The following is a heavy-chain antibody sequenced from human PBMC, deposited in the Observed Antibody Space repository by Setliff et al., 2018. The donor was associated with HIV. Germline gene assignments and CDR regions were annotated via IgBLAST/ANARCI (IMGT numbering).Heavy chain of an antibody. CDR3: VRRRGPMVRGVDPSPSYYFDY. D-gene: IGHD3-10*01. J-gene: IGHJ4*02. CDR2: INHSGST. V-gene: IGHV4-34*01. Sequence: PSETLSLTCAVYGGSFSGYYWSWIRQPPGKGLEWIGEINHSGSTHYNPSLKRRVTISVDTSKNQFSLRMKSVNAGDTGKYYCVRRRGPMVRGVDPSPSYYFDYWGQGTLVTVSS. CDR1: GGSFSGYY.